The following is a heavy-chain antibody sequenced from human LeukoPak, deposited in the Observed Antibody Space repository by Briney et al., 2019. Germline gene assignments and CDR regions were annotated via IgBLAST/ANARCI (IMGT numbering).Heavy chain of an antibody. V-gene: IGHV3-48*01. CDR3: ARVRYSSSWYFSY. CDR2: ISSSSSTI. Sequence: PGGSLRLSCAASGFTFSSYSMNWVRQAPGKGLEWVSYISSSSSTIYYADSVKGRFTISRDNAKNSLYLQMNSLRAEDTAVYYCARVRYSSSWYFSYRGQGTLVTVSS. D-gene: IGHD6-13*01. CDR1: GFTFSSYS. J-gene: IGHJ4*02.